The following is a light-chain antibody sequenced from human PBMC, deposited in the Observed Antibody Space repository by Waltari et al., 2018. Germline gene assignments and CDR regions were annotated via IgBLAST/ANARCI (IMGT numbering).Light chain of an antibody. V-gene: IGLV2-14*03. Sequence: QSALTQPASVSGSPGQSITISCTGSSSDVGGYRYVSWYQQHPGKAPKLMIYDVSNRPSGVSDRFSGSKSGNTASLTISGLQAEDEADYYCSSYSSSITLVLFGGGTKLTVL. CDR1: SSDVGGYRY. J-gene: IGLJ2*01. CDR3: SSYSSSITLVL. CDR2: DVS.